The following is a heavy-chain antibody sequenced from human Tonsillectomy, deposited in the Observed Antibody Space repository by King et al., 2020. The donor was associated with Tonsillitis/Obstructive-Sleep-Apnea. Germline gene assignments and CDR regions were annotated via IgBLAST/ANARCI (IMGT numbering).Heavy chain of an antibody. V-gene: IGHV4-39*01. CDR3: ADAYYYDSIGYFPFDY. D-gene: IGHD3-22*01. Sequence: QLQESGPGLVKPSETLSLTCTVSGGSISSSSYYWGWIRQPPGKGLEWIGSIYYSGSTYYNPSLKSRVTISVDTSQNQFLLKLSSVTAADTAVYYCADAYYYDSIGYFPFDYWGQGTLVTVSS. CDR2: IYYSGST. CDR1: GGSISSSSYY. J-gene: IGHJ4*02.